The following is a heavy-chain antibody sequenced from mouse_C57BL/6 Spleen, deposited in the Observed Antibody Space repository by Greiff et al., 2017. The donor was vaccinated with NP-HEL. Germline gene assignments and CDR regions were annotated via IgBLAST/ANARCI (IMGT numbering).Heavy chain of an antibody. V-gene: IGHV5-9*01. Sequence: EVQGVESGGGLVKPGGSLKLSCAASGFTFSSYTMSWVRQTPEKRLEWVATISGGGGNTYYPDSVKGRFTISRDNAKNTLYLQMSSLRSEDTALYYCARYASYSNYPYYFDYWGQGTTLTVSS. D-gene: IGHD2-5*01. CDR2: ISGGGGNT. CDR3: ARYASYSNYPYYFDY. CDR1: GFTFSSYT. J-gene: IGHJ2*01.